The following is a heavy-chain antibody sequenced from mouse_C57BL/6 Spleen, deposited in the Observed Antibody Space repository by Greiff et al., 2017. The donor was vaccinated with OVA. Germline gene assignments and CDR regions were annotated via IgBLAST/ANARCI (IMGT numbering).Heavy chain of an antibody. CDR2: LYPGSGST. J-gene: IGHJ4*01. CDR1: GYTFTSYW. CDR3: ARRGLGNAMDY. D-gene: IGHD4-1*01. Sequence: QVQLQQPGAELVKPGASVKMSCKASGYTFTSYWITWVKQRPGQGLEWIGDLYPGSGSTNYNEKFKSKATLTVDTSSSTAYMQLSSLTSEDSAVYYCARRGLGNAMDYWGQGTSVTVSS. V-gene: IGHV1-55*01.